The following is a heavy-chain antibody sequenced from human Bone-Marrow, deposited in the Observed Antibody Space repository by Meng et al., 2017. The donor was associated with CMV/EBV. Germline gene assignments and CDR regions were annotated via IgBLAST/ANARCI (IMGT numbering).Heavy chain of an antibody. D-gene: IGHD6-6*01. CDR2: ISAYNGNT. CDR1: GYTFTSYG. V-gene: IGHV1-18*01. CDR3: ARDLRSIAARPRAFDY. Sequence: QVQQVQSGSEVKKPGASVKVSCKASGYTFTSYGISWVRQAPGQGLEWMGWISAYNGNTNYAQKLQGRVTMTTDTSTSTAYMELRSLRSDDTAVYYCARDLRSIAARPRAFDYWGQGTLVTVSS. J-gene: IGHJ4*02.